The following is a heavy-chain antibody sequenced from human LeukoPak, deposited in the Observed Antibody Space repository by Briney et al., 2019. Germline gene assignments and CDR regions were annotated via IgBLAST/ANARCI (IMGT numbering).Heavy chain of an antibody. CDR2: ISGSGGST. V-gene: IGHV3-23*01. Sequence: PGGSLRLSCAASGFTFSSYAMSWVRQAPGKGLEWVSAISGSGGSTYYADSVKGRFTISRDNSKNTLYLQMNSLRAEDTAVYYCAKDKGYCSSTSCHLDYWGQGTLVTVSS. J-gene: IGHJ4*02. D-gene: IGHD2-2*01. CDR1: GFTFSSYA. CDR3: AKDKGYCSSTSCHLDY.